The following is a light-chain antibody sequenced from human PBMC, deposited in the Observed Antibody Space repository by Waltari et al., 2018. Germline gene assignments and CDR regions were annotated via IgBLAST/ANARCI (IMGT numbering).Light chain of an antibody. Sequence: EIVMTQSPATLSVSPGGRVTHSCRASQNVRTNLAWYQQKSGQAPSRLIYEASTRATGIPARISGSGSGTEFTLTISGLQSEDFAVYYCQQYNNWPRTFGQGTKVEVK. CDR3: QQYNNWPRT. CDR1: QNVRTN. J-gene: IGKJ1*01. CDR2: EAS. V-gene: IGKV3-15*01.